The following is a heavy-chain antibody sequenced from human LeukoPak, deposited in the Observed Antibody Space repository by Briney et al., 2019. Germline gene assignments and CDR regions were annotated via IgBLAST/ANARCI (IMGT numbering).Heavy chain of an antibody. D-gene: IGHD3-10*01. V-gene: IGHV4-4*07. Sequence: PSETLSLTCTVSDGSISSHYWSWIRQPAGKGLEWIGRVYRTGSTSYNPSLKSRVTMSVDTSKNQLSLKLSSVTAADTAVYYCARDLLDYYGSGSYYRWFDPWGQGTLVTVSS. J-gene: IGHJ5*02. CDR1: DGSISSHY. CDR3: ARDLLDYYGSGSYYRWFDP. CDR2: VYRTGST.